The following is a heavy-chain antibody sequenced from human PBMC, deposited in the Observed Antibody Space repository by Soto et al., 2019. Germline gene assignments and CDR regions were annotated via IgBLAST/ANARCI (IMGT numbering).Heavy chain of an antibody. CDR1: GFTFSSYA. V-gene: IGHV3-30-3*01. Sequence: GGSLRLSCAASGFTFSSYAMHWVRQAPGKGLEWVAVISYDGSNKYYADSVKGRFTISRDNSKNTLYLQMNSLRAEDTAVYYCARVVAENYYYYYGMDVWGQGTTVTVSS. J-gene: IGHJ6*02. CDR3: ARVVAENYYYYYGMDV. CDR2: ISYDGSNK. D-gene: IGHD6-13*01.